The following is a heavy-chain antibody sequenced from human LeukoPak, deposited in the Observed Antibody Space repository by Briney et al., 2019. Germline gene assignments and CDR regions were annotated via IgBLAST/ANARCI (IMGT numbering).Heavy chain of an antibody. CDR2: INHSGST. Sequence: PTETLSLTCAVYGGSFSGYYWSWIRQPPGKGLEWIGEINHSGSTNYNPSLKSRVTISVDTSKNQFYLKLSPVTAADTAVYYCASIVVVPAAIFDYWGQGTLVTVSS. CDR1: GGSFSGYY. CDR3: ASIVVVPAAIFDY. D-gene: IGHD2-2*01. J-gene: IGHJ4*02. V-gene: IGHV4-34*01.